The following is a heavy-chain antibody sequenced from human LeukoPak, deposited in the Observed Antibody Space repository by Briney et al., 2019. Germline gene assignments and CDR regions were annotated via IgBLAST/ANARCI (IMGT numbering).Heavy chain of an antibody. J-gene: IGHJ4*02. CDR2: IYHRGST. D-gene: IGHD3-22*01. Sequence: SRTLSLTCAVSGGSISSSNWWSWVRQPPGKGLEWIGEIYHRGSTNYNPSLKSRLTISVDTSKNQFSLKLSSVPAADTAVYYCTASYDSTGYSYSWGQGTLVTVSS. CDR3: TASYDSTGYSYS. CDR1: GGSISSSNW. V-gene: IGHV4-4*02.